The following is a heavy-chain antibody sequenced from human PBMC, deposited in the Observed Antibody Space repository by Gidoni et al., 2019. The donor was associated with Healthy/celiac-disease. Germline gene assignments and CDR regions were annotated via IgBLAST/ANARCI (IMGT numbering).Heavy chain of an antibody. CDR2: ISWNSGSI. J-gene: IGHJ4*02. CDR3: AKDIGEQQLIFDY. Sequence: EVQLVESGGGLVQPGRSLRLSCAASGFTFDDYAMHWVRQAPGKGLEWVSGISWNSGSIGDADSVKGRFTIYRDNAKNSLYLQMNSLRAEDTALYYCAKDIGEQQLIFDYWGQGTLVTVSS. V-gene: IGHV3-9*01. CDR1: GFTFDDYA. D-gene: IGHD6-13*01.